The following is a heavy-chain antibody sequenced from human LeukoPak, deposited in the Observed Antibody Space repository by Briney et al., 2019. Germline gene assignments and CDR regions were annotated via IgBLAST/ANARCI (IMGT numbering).Heavy chain of an antibody. J-gene: IGHJ5*02. Sequence: PGGSLRLSCAASGFTFSDNYMSWIRQAPGKGLEWVSYISASGVSIYYADSVKGRFTISRDNAKNSLFLQMNGLKAEDTATYYCTRVFLSTGQQPVPGPGHPWGQGTLVIVSS. CDR2: ISASGVSI. CDR1: GFTFSDNY. CDR3: TRVFLSTGQQPVPGPGHP. D-gene: IGHD2-2*01. V-gene: IGHV3-11*01.